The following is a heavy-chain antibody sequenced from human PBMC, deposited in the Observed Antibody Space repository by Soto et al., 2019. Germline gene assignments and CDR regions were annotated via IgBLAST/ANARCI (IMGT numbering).Heavy chain of an antibody. J-gene: IGHJ3*02. CDR2: FYPGDSTS. Sequence: VESLKISCNTSGYSFISYWVAWGRQKPGKGLEWMGTFYPGDSTSTYSPSFQGQVTISVDKSISTAYLHLSSLKASDTAMYYCARIIGYCRNNDCSWTFDIWGQGTTVTVSS. V-gene: IGHV5-51*01. CDR1: GYSFISYW. CDR3: ARIIGYCRNNDCSWTFDI. D-gene: IGHD2-2*03.